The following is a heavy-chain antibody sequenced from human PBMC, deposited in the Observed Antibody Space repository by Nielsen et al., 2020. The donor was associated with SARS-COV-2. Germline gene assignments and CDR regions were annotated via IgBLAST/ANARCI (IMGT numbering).Heavy chain of an antibody. Sequence: GESLKISCAASGFTFSSYAMHWVRQAPGKGLEWVAVISYDGSNKYYADSVKGRFTISRDNSKNTLYLQMNSLRAEDTAVYYCAKEAHYYDFWSGYYYYMDVWGKGTTVTVSS. CDR1: GFTFSSYA. CDR2: ISYDGSNK. D-gene: IGHD3-3*01. V-gene: IGHV3-30-3*01. J-gene: IGHJ6*03. CDR3: AKEAHYYDFWSGYYYYMDV.